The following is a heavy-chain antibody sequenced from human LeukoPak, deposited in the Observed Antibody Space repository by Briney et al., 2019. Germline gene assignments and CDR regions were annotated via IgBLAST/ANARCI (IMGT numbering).Heavy chain of an antibody. CDR3: ARDQPSITMVRGVSYYYGMDV. Sequence: ASVKVSCKVSGYTLTELSMHWVRQAPGKGLEWMGGFDPEDGETIYAQKFQGRVTITADESTSTAYMELSSLRSEDTAVYYCARDQPSITMVRGVSYYYGMDVWGQGTTVTVSS. J-gene: IGHJ6*02. D-gene: IGHD3-10*01. CDR2: FDPEDGET. V-gene: IGHV1-24*01. CDR1: GYTLTELS.